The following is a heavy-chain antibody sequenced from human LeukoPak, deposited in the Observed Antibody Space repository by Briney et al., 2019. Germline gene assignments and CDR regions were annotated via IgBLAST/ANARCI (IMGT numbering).Heavy chain of an antibody. V-gene: IGHV1-2*02. CDR3: ARDSRIATPSLGY. J-gene: IGHJ4*02. Sequence: ASVNVSCKASGYTFTDYYMHGVRQAPAQGLEWMGWLNPNSGSTNHAQKFQGRVTKTRDTSISTAYTELSRLRSDDTAMYYCARDSRIATPSLGYWGQGTLVTVSS. D-gene: IGHD6-13*01. CDR1: GYTFTDYY. CDR2: LNPNSGST.